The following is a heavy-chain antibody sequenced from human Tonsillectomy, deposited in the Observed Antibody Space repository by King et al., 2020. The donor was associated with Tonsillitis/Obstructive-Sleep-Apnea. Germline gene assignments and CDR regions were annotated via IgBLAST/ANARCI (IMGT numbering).Heavy chain of an antibody. CDR1: GGSISSYY. CDR3: ARHVGLSYFDY. D-gene: IGHD1-26*01. V-gene: IGHV4-59*08. Sequence: VQLQESGPGLVKPSETLSLTCTVSGGSISSYYWSWIRQPPGKGLEWIGYIYHSGTANYNPSLKSRVTISIETSRNQFSLNLRSVTAADTAVYYCARHVGLSYFDYWGQGSLVTVSS. J-gene: IGHJ4*02. CDR2: IYHSGTA.